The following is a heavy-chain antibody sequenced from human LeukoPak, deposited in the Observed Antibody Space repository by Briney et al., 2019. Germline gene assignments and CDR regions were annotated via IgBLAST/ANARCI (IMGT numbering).Heavy chain of an antibody. D-gene: IGHD1-26*01. Sequence: GGSLRLSCAASGFTFSSYSMNWVRQAPGKGLEWVSSISSSSSYIYYADSVKGRFTISRDNAKNSLYLQMNSLRVEDTAVYYCARESPAATGLDYWGQGTLVTVSS. V-gene: IGHV3-21*01. CDR3: ARESPAATGLDY. CDR1: GFTFSSYS. J-gene: IGHJ4*02. CDR2: ISSSSSYI.